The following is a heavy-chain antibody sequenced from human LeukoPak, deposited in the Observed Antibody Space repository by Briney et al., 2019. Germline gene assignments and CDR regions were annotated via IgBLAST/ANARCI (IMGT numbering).Heavy chain of an antibody. CDR1: GGSISSYY. J-gene: IGHJ3*02. D-gene: IGHD4-17*01. CDR3: ARHVTTKTVGPAFDI. Sequence: PSETLSLTCTVSGGSISSYYWSWIRQPAGKGLEWIGRIYTSGSTTYNPSLKSRVTMSVDTSKNQFSLKLSSVTAADTAVYYCARHVTTKTVGPAFDIWGQGTMVTVSS. CDR2: IYTSGST. V-gene: IGHV4-4*07.